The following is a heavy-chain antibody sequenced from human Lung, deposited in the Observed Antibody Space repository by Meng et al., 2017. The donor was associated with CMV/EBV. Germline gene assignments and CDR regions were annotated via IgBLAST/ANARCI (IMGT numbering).Heavy chain of an antibody. V-gene: IGHV3-33*06. D-gene: IGHD6-6*01. CDR3: AKDVAAPTQPYYYFYGMNV. CDR1: GFTFSSYF. Sequence: GESLKISCAASGFTFSSYFMHWVRQAPGKGLEWVAVIWYAGSNKYYADSVKGRFTISRDNSKNTLYMQMNSLRAEDTAVYYCAKDVAAPTQPYYYFYGMNVWGQGTTVTVSS. CDR2: IWYAGSNK. J-gene: IGHJ6*02.